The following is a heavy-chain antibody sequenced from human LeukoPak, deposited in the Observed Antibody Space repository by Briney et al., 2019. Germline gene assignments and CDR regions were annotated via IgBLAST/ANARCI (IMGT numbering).Heavy chain of an antibody. D-gene: IGHD3-10*01. CDR1: GFTFDDYA. Sequence: GGSPRLSCAASGFTFDDYAMHWVRQAPGKGLEWVSGISWNSGSIGYADSVKGRFTISRDNAKNSLYLQMSSLRAEDTALYYCAKDWSYGSGSYPDYWGQGTLVTVSS. CDR3: AKDWSYGSGSYPDY. V-gene: IGHV3-9*01. J-gene: IGHJ4*02. CDR2: ISWNSGSI.